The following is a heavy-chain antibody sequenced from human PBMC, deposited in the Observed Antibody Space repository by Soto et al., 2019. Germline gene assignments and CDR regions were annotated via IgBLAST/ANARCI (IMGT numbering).Heavy chain of an antibody. CDR3: ASCERQLGGYYYGMDV. J-gene: IGHJ6*02. CDR1: GYSFTSYW. CDR2: IYPGDSDT. Sequence: PGESLKISCKGSGYSFTSYWIGWVRQMPGKGLEWMGIIYPGDSDTRYSPSFQGQVTISADKSISTAYLQWSSLKASDTAMYYCASCERQLGGYYYGMDVWGQGTRVTVSS. D-gene: IGHD6-6*01. V-gene: IGHV5-51*01.